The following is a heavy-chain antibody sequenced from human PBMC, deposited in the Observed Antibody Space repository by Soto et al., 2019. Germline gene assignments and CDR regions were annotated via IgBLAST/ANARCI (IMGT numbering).Heavy chain of an antibody. J-gene: IGHJ6*02. V-gene: IGHV3-21*01. CDR3: ARERNTDTAMNPYYGMDV. CDR1: GFTFSSYS. D-gene: IGHD5-18*01. CDR2: ISSSSSYI. Sequence: EVQLVESGGGLVKPGGSLRLSCAASGFTFSSYSMNWVRQAPGKGLEWVSSISSSSSYIYYADSVKGRFTISRDNAKNSLYLQMNSLRAEDTAVYYCARERNTDTAMNPYYGMDVWGQGTTVTVSS.